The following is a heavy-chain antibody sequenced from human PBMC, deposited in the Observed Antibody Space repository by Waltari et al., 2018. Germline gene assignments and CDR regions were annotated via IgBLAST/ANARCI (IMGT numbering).Heavy chain of an antibody. Sequence: EGQLVESGGGLVQPGGSLSLPCAASGIHFRNHGMHWVRQAPGKGLVWISRISSDGTGTDYADSVQGRFVISRDNARDTLYLQMNNLRAEDTALYYCARLEAEQWLGVYWGPGTLVTVSS. CDR2: ISSDGTGT. CDR1: GIHFRNHG. V-gene: IGHV3-74*01. CDR3: ARLEAEQWLGVY. J-gene: IGHJ4*02. D-gene: IGHD6-19*01.